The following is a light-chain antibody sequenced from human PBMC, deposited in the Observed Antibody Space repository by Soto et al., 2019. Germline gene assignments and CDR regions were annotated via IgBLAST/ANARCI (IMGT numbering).Light chain of an antibody. CDR3: SSYTSSNSYV. Sequence: QSVLTQPASVSGSPGQSIAISCTGTSSDVGAYNSVSWYQQYPGKAPKLMIHDVSNRPSGVSDRFSGSKSGNTASLTISGLQAEDEADYYSSSYTSSNSYVFGSGTKVTVL. J-gene: IGLJ1*01. CDR2: DVS. CDR1: SSDVGAYNS. V-gene: IGLV2-14*01.